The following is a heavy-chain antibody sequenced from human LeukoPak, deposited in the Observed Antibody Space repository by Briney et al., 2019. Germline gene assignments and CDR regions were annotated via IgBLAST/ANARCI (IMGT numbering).Heavy chain of an antibody. CDR3: ARRNRQDAFDI. CDR1: GFTFSSYW. V-gene: IGHV3-74*01. Sequence: ETGGSLRLSCAASGFTFSSYWMHWVRQAPGKGLVWVSRINSDGSSTSYADSVKGRFTISRDNAKNTLYLQMNSLRAEDTAVYYCARRNRQDAFDIWGQGTMVTVSS. J-gene: IGHJ3*02. CDR2: INSDGSST.